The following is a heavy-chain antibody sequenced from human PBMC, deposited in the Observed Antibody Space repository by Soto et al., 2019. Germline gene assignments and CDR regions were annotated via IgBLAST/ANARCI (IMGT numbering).Heavy chain of an antibody. J-gene: IGHJ3*02. CDR2: IYHSGST. Sequence: QVQLQESGPGLVKPSGTLSLTCAVSGGSISSSNWWRWVRQPPGKGLEWIGEIYHSGSTNYNPSLKSRVTIPVDKSKNQFSLKLSSVAAADTAVYYCARVGRRAVAGPEDAFDIWGQGTMVTVSS. V-gene: IGHV4-4*02. CDR3: ARVGRRAVAGPEDAFDI. CDR1: GGSISSSNW. D-gene: IGHD6-19*01.